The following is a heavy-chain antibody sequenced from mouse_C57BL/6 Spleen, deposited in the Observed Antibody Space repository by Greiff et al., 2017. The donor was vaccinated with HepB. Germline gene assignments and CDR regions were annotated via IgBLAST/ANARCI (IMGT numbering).Heavy chain of an antibody. D-gene: IGHD1-1*02. V-gene: IGHV3-6*01. CDR2: ISYDGSN. CDR1: GYSITSGYY. J-gene: IGHJ4*01. CDR3: ARVGGHYAMDY. Sequence: DVKLQESGPGLVKPSQSLSLTCSVTGYSITSGYYWNWIRQFPGNKLEWMGYISYDGSNNYNPSLKNRISITRDTSKNQFFLKLNSVTTEDTATYYCARVGGHYAMDYWGQGTSVTVSS.